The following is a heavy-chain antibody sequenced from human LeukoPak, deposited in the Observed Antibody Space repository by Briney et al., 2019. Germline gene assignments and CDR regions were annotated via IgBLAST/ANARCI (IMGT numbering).Heavy chain of an antibody. D-gene: IGHD2-15*01. J-gene: IGHJ6*02. CDR1: GGSISSYY. CDR3: AREYTEQDCSGGSCYYYYGMDV. Sequence: PSETLSLTCTVSGGSISSYYWSWIRQPPGKGLEWIGHIYYSGSTNYNPSLKSRVTISVDTSKNQFSLKLSSVTAADTAVYYCAREYTEQDCSGGSCYYYYGMDVWGQGTTVTVSS. V-gene: IGHV4-59*01. CDR2: IYYSGST.